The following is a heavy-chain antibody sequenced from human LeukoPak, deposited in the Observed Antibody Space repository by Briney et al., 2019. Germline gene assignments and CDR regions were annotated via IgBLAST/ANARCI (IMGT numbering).Heavy chain of an antibody. CDR2: IKQDGSEK. V-gene: IGHV3-7*01. Sequence: GGSLRLSCAASGFTFSSYWMSWVRQAPGKGLEWVANIKQDGSEKYYVDSVKGRFTISRDNAKNSLYLQMNSLGAEDTAVYYCARDAHNDFWSGSESNFDYWGQGTLVTVSS. CDR3: ARDAHNDFWSGSESNFDY. J-gene: IGHJ4*02. D-gene: IGHD3-3*01. CDR1: GFTFSSYW.